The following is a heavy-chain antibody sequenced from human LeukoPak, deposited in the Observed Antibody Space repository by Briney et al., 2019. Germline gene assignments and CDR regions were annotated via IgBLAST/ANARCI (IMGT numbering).Heavy chain of an antibody. CDR3: ARSVYDFWSGYYTQPFDY. J-gene: IGHJ4*02. D-gene: IGHD3-3*01. CDR2: ISSNGGST. V-gene: IGHV3-64*01. CDR1: GFTFSSYT. Sequence: GGSLRLSCAASGFTFSSYTMNWVRQAPGKGLEYVSAISSNGGSTYYANSVKGRFTISRDNSKNTLYLQMGSLRAEDMAVYYCARSVYDFWSGYYTQPFDYWGQGTLVTVSS.